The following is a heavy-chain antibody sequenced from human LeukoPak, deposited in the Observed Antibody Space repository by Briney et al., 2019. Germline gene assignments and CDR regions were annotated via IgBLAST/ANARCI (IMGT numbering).Heavy chain of an antibody. J-gene: IGHJ4*02. CDR3: ATIAAAGTDFFDY. D-gene: IGHD6-13*01. CDR1: GGSISSYY. Sequence: SETLSLTSTVSGGSISSYYWSWIRQPPGKGLEWIGYIYYSGSTNYNPSLKSRVTISVDTSKNQFSLKLSSVTAADTAVYYCATIAAAGTDFFDYWGQGTLVTVSS. CDR2: IYYSGST. V-gene: IGHV4-59*01.